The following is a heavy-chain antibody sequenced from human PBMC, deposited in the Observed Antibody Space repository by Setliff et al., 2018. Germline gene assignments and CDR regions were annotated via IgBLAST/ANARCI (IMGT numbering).Heavy chain of an antibody. J-gene: IGHJ6*02. CDR1: GGSFSGYY. V-gene: IGHV4-34*01. CDR3: ARGGYYNFWSGYYSTQYYYYGMDV. CDR2: IYYSGST. Sequence: TSETLSLTCAVYGGSFSGYYWTWIRQPPGKGLEWIGSIYYSGSTYYNPSLKSRVTISVDTSKNQFSLKLSSVTAADTAVYYCARGGYYNFWSGYYSTQYYYYGMDVWGQGTTVTVSS. D-gene: IGHD3-3*01.